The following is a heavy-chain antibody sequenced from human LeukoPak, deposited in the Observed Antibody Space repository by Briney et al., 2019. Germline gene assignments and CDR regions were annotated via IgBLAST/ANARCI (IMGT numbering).Heavy chain of an antibody. J-gene: IGHJ4*02. Sequence: PGGSLRLSCAASGFTFSSYWMSWIRQPPGKGLDWIASIYYNGDKYYNPSLKGRLTISVDTPKNQFSLKLTSVTAADTAVYYCARRDWIGAQRPYWGQGTLVTVSS. D-gene: IGHD3-10*01. V-gene: IGHV4-39*01. CDR2: IYYNGDK. CDR1: GFTFSSYW. CDR3: ARRDWIGAQRPY.